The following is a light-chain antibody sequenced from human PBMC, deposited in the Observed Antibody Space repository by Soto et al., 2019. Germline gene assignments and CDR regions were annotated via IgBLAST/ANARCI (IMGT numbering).Light chain of an antibody. V-gene: IGLV2-14*01. CDR3: CSYVSSKTYV. J-gene: IGLJ1*01. Sequence: QSALTQPASVSGSPGQSINISCTGTRTDVGGYNFVSWYQQHPGKAPQLIIYEVSNRPSGVSNRFSGSKSDNTSSLTISGLQAEDEADYYFCSYVSSKTYVFVTGTKLAAL. CDR1: RTDVGGYNF. CDR2: EVS.